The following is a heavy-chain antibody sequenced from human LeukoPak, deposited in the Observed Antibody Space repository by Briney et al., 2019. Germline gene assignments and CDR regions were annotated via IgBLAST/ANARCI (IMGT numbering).Heavy chain of an antibody. D-gene: IGHD3-22*01. V-gene: IGHV4-4*09. CDR1: GGSISSYY. CDR3: ARQGYYYDSSGLNWFDP. Sequence: SETLSLTCTVSGGSISSYYWSWIRQPPGKGLEWIGYIYTSESTNYNPSLKSRVTISVDTSKNQFSLKLSSVTAADTAVYYCARQGYYYDSSGLNWFDPWGQGTLVTVSS. J-gene: IGHJ5*02. CDR2: IYTSEST.